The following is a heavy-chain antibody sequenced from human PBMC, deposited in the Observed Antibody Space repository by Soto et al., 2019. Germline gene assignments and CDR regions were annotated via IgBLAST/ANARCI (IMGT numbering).Heavy chain of an antibody. CDR3: AHRTEEPDTAESFRH. J-gene: IGHJ1*01. CDR2: IYWDDEK. Sequence: QITLKESGPTLVKPTQTLTLTCSFSGFSLSTSGVGVGWIRQPPGKALEWISLIYWDDEKRYSPSLKSRLTITKDTSRNRVVLTMTTMDPVDTATYYCAHRTEEPDTAESFRHWGQGTLVTVSS. CDR1: GFSLSTSGVG. D-gene: IGHD1-1*01. V-gene: IGHV2-5*02.